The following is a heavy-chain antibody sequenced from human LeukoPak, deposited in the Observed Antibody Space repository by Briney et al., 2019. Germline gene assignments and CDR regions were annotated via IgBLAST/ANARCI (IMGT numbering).Heavy chain of an antibody. V-gene: IGHV4-59*01. CDR1: GASIRSYY. CDR2: VYYSGST. J-gene: IGHJ6*04. CDR3: ARDLSGSGSFPYGMDV. Sequence: SETLSLTCTVSGASIRSYYWSWIRPPPGRGMEWIGYVYYSGSTKYNPSLKSRVTTSVDTSKNEFSLNLSSVTAADTAVYYCARDLSGSGSFPYGMDVWGKGTTVTVSS. D-gene: IGHD2-15*01.